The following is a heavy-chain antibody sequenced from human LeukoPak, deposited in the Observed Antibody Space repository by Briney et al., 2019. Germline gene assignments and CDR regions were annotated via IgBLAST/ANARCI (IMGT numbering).Heavy chain of an antibody. CDR2: ISYDGSNK. D-gene: IGHD1-26*01. CDR3: ARGSGSYYVYFGY. V-gene: IGHV3-30-3*01. Sequence: GGSLRLSCAASGFTFSSYAMHWVRQAPGKGLEWVAVISYDGSNKYYADSVKGRFTISRDNSKNTLYLQMNSLRAEDTAVYYCARGSGSYYVYFGYWGQGTLVTVSS. J-gene: IGHJ4*02. CDR1: GFTFSSYA.